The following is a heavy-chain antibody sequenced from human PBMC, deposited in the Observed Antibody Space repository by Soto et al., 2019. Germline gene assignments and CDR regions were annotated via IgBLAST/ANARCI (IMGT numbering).Heavy chain of an antibody. CDR1: GFTFSSYA. V-gene: IGHV3-23*01. CDR3: ARFLEWLFSGMDV. D-gene: IGHD3-3*01. CDR2: ISGSGGST. Sequence: LRLSCAASGFTFSSYAMSWVRQAPGKGLEWVSAISGSGGSTYYADSVKGRFTISRDNSKNTLYLQMNSLRAEDTAVYYCARFLEWLFSGMDVWGQGTTVTVSS. J-gene: IGHJ6*02.